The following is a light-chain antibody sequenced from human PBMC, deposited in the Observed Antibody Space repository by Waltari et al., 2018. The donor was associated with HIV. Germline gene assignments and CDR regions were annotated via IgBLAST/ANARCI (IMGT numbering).Light chain of an antibody. J-gene: IGKJ4*01. Sequence: DIQMTQSPSSVSASVGDRLTITCRASQGIGSWLAWYQHKPGKAPNLLIYAASSLQSGVPARFSGGGSGTEFSLTISSLQPEDVAIYYCQQGDSFPPTFGGGTKVEI. CDR3: QQGDSFPPT. V-gene: IGKV1-12*01. CDR1: QGIGSW. CDR2: AAS.